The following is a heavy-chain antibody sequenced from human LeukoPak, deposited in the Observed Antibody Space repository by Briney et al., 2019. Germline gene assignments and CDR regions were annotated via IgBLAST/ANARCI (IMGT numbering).Heavy chain of an antibody. CDR1: GFTFSSYY. CDR2: ISGTSDYI. Sequence: PGGSLRLSCAASGFTFSSYYMNWVRQAPGKGLEWVSSISGTSDYIFYADSVRGRFTISRDNAEISLYLQMNSLRAEDTAVYYCAPGGPHGFDPWGQGTLVTVSS. D-gene: IGHD3-10*01. V-gene: IGHV3-21*01. J-gene: IGHJ5*02. CDR3: APGGPHGFDP.